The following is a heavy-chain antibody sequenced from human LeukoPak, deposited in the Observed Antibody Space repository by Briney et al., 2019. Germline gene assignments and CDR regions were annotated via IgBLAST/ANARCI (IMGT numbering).Heavy chain of an antibody. CDR2: ISAYNGNT. V-gene: IGHV1-18*01. CDR3: AREGGFYYYDSSGPLDY. CDR1: GYTFTSYG. Sequence: ASVKVSCKASGYTFTSYGISWVRQAPGQGLEWMGWISAYNGNTNYAQKLQGRVTMTTDTSTSTAYMELRSLRSDDTAVYYCAREGGFYYYDSSGPLDYWGQGTLVTVSS. J-gene: IGHJ4*02. D-gene: IGHD3-22*01.